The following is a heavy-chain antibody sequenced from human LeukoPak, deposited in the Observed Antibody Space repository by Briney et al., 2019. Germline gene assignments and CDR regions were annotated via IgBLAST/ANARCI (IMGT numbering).Heavy chain of an antibody. CDR1: GFTFDDYA. D-gene: IGHD6-19*01. CDR3: ARDPDSSGWYPSRFDY. V-gene: IGHV3-9*01. J-gene: IGHJ4*02. Sequence: GGSLRLSCAASGFTFDDYAMHWVRQAPGKGLEWVSGISWNSGSIGYADSVKGRFTISRDNAKNSLYLQMNSLRAEDTAVYYCARDPDSSGWYPSRFDYWGQGTLVTVSS. CDR2: ISWNSGSI.